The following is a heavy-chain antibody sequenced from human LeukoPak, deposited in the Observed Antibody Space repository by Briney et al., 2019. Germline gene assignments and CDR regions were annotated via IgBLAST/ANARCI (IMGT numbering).Heavy chain of an antibody. CDR1: GGSISSSSYY. V-gene: IGHV4-39*01. D-gene: IGHD6-19*01. CDR3: ASVIAVAGDFDY. Sequence: PSETLSLTCTVSGGSISSSSYYWGWIRQPPGKGLEWIGSIYYSGSTYYNPSLKSRVTISVDTSKNQFSLKLSSVTAADTAVYYCASVIAVAGDFDYWGQGTLVTVSS. CDR2: IYYSGST. J-gene: IGHJ4*02.